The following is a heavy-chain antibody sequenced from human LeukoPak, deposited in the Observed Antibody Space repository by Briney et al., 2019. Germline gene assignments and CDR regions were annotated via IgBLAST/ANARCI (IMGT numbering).Heavy chain of an antibody. D-gene: IGHD4-11*01. CDR3: TTDPGNYEIF. CDR2: IKSKTDGGTV. J-gene: IGHJ4*02. V-gene: IGHV3-15*01. Sequence: GWSLRLSCAASGLTFTNAWMSWVRQAPGKGLEWVGRIKSKTDGGTVDYAPPVKGRFTISRDDSRNTLSLEMNFLKTEDTAVYYCTTDPGNYEIFWGQGTLVSVSS. CDR1: GLTFTNAW.